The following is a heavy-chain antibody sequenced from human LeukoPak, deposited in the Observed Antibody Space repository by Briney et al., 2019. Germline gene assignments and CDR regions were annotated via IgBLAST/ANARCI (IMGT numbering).Heavy chain of an antibody. J-gene: IGHJ4*02. V-gene: IGHV4-4*07. CDR2: VYTFGIT. CDR1: GGSISSHY. Sequence: PSETLSLTCTVSGGSISSHYWSWIRQPAGKGLEWIGHVYTFGITNYNPSLKSRVTMSLDTSKNQFSLKLSSVTAADTAVYYCARIRWLQPFDYWGQGTLVTVSS. CDR3: ARIRWLQPFDY. D-gene: IGHD5-24*01.